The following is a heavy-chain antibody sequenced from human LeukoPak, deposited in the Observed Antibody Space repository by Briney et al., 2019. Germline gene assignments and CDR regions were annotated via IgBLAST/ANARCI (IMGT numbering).Heavy chain of an antibody. CDR3: ARNSDFSEGSDFPY. D-gene: IGHD2-21*01. CDR2: ISGGCGST. Sequence: PGGSLRLSCVASGFTFSSYAINWVRQPPGKGLELVSIISGGCGSTDYADFVRGRFTTSRDNANNTLYLQMNSLRAEDAAVYFCARNSDFSEGSDFPYWGQGTPVTVSS. CDR1: GFTFSSYA. V-gene: IGHV3-23*01. J-gene: IGHJ4*02.